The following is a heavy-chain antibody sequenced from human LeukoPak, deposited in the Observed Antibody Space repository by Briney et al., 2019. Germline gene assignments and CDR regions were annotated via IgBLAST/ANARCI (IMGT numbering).Heavy chain of an antibody. J-gene: IGHJ4*02. CDR1: GGTFSSYA. D-gene: IGHD6-19*01. CDR3: AKDLIIGWGLDS. V-gene: IGHV1-69*13. CDR2: IIPIFGTA. Sequence: SVKVSCKASGGTFSSYAISWVRQAPGQGLEWMGGIIPIFGTANYAQKFQGRVTITADESTSTAYMELSSLRSEDTAIYYCAKDLIIGWGLDSWGQGALVTVSS.